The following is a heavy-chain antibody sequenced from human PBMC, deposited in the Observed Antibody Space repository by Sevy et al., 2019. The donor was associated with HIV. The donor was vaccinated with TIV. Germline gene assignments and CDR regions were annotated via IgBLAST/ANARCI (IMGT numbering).Heavy chain of an antibody. CDR3: TRRSGSTVGATPYAFDI. CDR1: GFTFSGSA. V-gene: IGHV3-73*01. J-gene: IGHJ3*02. D-gene: IGHD1-26*01. Sequence: GESLKISCAASGFTFSGSAMHWVRQASGKGLEWVGRIRSKANSYATAYAASVKGRFTISRDDSKNTAYLQMNSLKTEETAVYYCTRRSGSTVGATPYAFDIWGQGTMVTVSS. CDR2: IRSKANSYAT.